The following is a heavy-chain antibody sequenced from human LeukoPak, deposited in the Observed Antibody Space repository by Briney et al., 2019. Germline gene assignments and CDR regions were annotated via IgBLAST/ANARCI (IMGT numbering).Heavy chain of an antibody. J-gene: IGHJ5*02. CDR3: ATVGSWDWNSELVYNWFDP. V-gene: IGHV1-46*01. CDR2: INPSGGST. D-gene: IGHD2-21*01. Sequence: ASVKVSCKASGYTFTSYYMHWVRQAPGQGLEWMGIINPSGGSTSYAQKFQGRVTMTEDTSTDTAYMELSSLRSEDTAVYYCATVGSWDWNSELVYNWFDPWGQGTLVTVSS. CDR1: GYTFTSYY.